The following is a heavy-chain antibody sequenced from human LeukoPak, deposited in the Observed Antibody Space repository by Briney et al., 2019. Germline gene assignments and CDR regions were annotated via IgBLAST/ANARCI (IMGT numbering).Heavy chain of an antibody. V-gene: IGHV3-48*04. J-gene: IGHJ4*02. CDR3: ARGGTTVKRCFDY. D-gene: IGHD4-11*01. CDR2: ISSSSSTI. Sequence: GGSLRLSCAASGFTFSSYSMNWVRQAPGKGLEWVSYISSSSSTIYYADSVKGRFTISRDNAKNSLYLQMSSLRAEDTAVYYCARGGTTVKRCFDYWGQGTLVTVSS. CDR1: GFTFSSYS.